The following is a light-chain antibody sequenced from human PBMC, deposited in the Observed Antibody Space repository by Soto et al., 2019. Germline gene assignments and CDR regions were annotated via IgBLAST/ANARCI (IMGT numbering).Light chain of an antibody. Sequence: EIVLTQSPCTLSLSPGERATLSCRASQSVRSMYLAWYQQKRGHAPRLLIYGASSRATGIPDRFSGSGSGTDFTLTIGRVEPEDFAVYYCQQYGSSPPITFGQGTRLEIK. CDR1: QSVRSMY. CDR2: GAS. V-gene: IGKV3-20*01. CDR3: QQYGSSPPIT. J-gene: IGKJ5*01.